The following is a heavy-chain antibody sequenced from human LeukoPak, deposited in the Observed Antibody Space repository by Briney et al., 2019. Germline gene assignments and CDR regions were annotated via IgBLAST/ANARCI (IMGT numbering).Heavy chain of an antibody. Sequence: PGGPLRLSCAASGFIFNYHAMHWVRQAPGKGLEWVAVIWSDKSNRFYGDSVRGRFTISRDDSRKTVYLQMERMAAEDTAIYYCAKDAQRGFDYSNSLEYWGQGALVTVAS. D-gene: IGHD4-11*01. CDR1: GFIFNYHA. CDR3: AKDAQRGFDYSNSLEY. V-gene: IGHV3-33*06. J-gene: IGHJ4*02. CDR2: IWSDKSNR.